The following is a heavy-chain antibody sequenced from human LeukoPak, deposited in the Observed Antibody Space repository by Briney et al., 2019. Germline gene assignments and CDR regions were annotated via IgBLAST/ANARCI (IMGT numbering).Heavy chain of an antibody. J-gene: IGHJ4*02. CDR2: ISSSSSYI. CDR1: GFTFSSYG. D-gene: IGHD1-1*01. V-gene: IGHV3-21*01. Sequence: GGTLRLSCAASGFTFSSYGMNWVRQAPGKGLEWVSSISSSSSYIHYADSVRGRFTISRDNAKNSLFLQMNSLRGEDTAVYYCARCTTGKTFGSLREIKKSREIDYWGQGTLVTVSS. CDR3: ARCTTGKTFGSLREIKKSREIDY.